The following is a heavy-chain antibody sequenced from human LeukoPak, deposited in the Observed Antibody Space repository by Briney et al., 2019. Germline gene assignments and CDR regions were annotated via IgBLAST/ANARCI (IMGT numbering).Heavy chain of an antibody. CDR1: GYTFTGYY. CDR2: INPNSGGT. V-gene: IGHV1-2*02. D-gene: IGHD3-10*01. J-gene: IGHJ5*02. Sequence: ASVTVSCKASGYTFTGYYMHWVRQAPGQGLEWMGWINPNSGGTNYAQKFQGRVTMTRDTSISTAYMELSRLRSDDTAVYYCARGYDTMVRGVIAFDPWGQGTLVTVSS. CDR3: ARGYDTMVRGVIAFDP.